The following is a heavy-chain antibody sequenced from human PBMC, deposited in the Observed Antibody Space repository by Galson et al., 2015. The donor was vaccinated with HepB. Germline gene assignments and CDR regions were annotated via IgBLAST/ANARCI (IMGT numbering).Heavy chain of an antibody. V-gene: IGHV5-10-1*01. J-gene: IGHJ4*02. CDR3: AKIAVAGKGGFDY. CDR2: IDPSDSYT. CDR1: GYSFTSYW. Sequence: QSGAEVKKPGESLRISCKGSGYSFTSYWISWVRQMPGKGLEWMGRIDPSDSYTNYSPSFQGHVTISADKSISTAYLQMNSLRAEDTAVYYCAKIAVAGKGGFDYWGQGTLVTVSS. D-gene: IGHD6-19*01.